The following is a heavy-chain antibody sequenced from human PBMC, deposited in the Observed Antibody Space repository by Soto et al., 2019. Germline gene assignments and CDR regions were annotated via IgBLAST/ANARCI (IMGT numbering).Heavy chain of an antibody. CDR3: ARDARITIFGVVIQDYYYYYGVDV. Sequence: GGSLRFSCAASGFTFSSYWMSWVRQAPGKGLEWVANIKQDGSEKYYVDSVKGRFTISRDNAKNSLYLQMNSLRAEDTAVYYCARDARITIFGVVIQDYYYYYGVDVWGQGTTVTVSS. V-gene: IGHV3-7*01. D-gene: IGHD3-3*01. CDR2: IKQDGSEK. J-gene: IGHJ6*02. CDR1: GFTFSSYW.